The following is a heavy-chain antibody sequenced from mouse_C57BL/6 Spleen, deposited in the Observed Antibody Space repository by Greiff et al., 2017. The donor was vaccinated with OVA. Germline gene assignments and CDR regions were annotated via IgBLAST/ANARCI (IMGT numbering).Heavy chain of an antibody. V-gene: IGHV1-82*01. CDR3: AREGITTEYFDY. D-gene: IGHD1-1*01. CDR1: GYAFSSSW. CDR2: IYPGDGDT. J-gene: IGHJ2*01. Sequence: QVQLQQSGPELVKPGASVKISCKASGYAFSSSWMNWVKQRPGKGLEWIGRIYPGDGDTNYNGKFKGKATLTADKSSSTAYMQLSSLTSEDSAVYFCAREGITTEYFDYWGQGTTLTVSS.